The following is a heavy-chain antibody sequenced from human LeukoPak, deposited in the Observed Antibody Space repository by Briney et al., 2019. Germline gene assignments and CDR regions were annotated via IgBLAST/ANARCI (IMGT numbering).Heavy chain of an antibody. J-gene: IGHJ4*02. V-gene: IGHV3-21*01. D-gene: IGHD3-10*02. CDR2: ISTKSNNT. CDR1: GFTVSSNY. CDR3: ATAEMWVLRSSDY. Sequence: AGGSLRLSCAAAGFTVSSNYMSWVRQAPGKGLEWVSSISTKSNNTYYADSVKGRFTISRDNAENSLFLQMNSLRAEDTAVYYCATAEMWVLRSSDYSGQGTLVTVSS.